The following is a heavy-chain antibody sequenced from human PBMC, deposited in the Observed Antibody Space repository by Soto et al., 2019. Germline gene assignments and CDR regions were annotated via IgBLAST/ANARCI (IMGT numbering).Heavy chain of an antibody. V-gene: IGHV3-23*01. D-gene: IGHD2-15*01. CDR2: ISGSGGST. Sequence: EVQLLESGGGLVQPGGSLRLSCAASGFTFSSYAMSWVRQAPGKGLEWVSAISGSGGSTYYADSVKGRFTISRDNSKNKLYLQMNSLRAEDTAVYYCAKDNGVVVAVYYFDYWGQGTLVTVSS. CDR1: GFTFSSYA. CDR3: AKDNGVVVAVYYFDY. J-gene: IGHJ4*02.